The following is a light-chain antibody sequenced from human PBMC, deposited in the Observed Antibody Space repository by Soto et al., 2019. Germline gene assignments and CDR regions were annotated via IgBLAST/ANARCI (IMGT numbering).Light chain of an antibody. CDR3: QQSYTTPPEYT. Sequence: DIQMTQSPSSLSASVGDRVTITCRARQSISTYLNWYQQKPGKAPKLLIYAASNLQSGVPSRFSGSGSGADFTLTISSLQPEDFATYYCQQSYTTPPEYTFGQGTKLEI. CDR1: QSISTY. V-gene: IGKV1-39*01. J-gene: IGKJ2*01. CDR2: AAS.